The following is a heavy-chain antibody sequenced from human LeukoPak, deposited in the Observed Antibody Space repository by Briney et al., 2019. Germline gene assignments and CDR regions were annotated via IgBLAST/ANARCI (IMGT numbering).Heavy chain of an antibody. V-gene: IGHV4-4*07. CDR3: ARDIYSSTWNAFDS. CDR2: IYTSGST. Sequence: SQTLSLTCTVSGGSMFSSYWTWIRQPAGKGLEWIGRIYTSGSTNYNPSLKSRVIMSVDTSKNQFSLKLSSVTAADTAVYYCARDIYSSTWNAFDSWGQGTLVTVSS. D-gene: IGHD6-13*01. J-gene: IGHJ4*02. CDR1: GGSMFSSY.